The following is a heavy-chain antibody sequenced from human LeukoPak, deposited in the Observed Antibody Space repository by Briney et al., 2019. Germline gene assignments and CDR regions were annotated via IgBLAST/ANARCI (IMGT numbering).Heavy chain of an antibody. Sequence: SETLSLTCAVYGGSFSGYYWSWIRQPPGEGLEWIGEINHSGSTNYNPSLKSRVTISVDTSKNQFSLNLTSVTAADTAVYYCARGNYYDSSGLPFDYWGQGTLVTVSS. D-gene: IGHD3-22*01. J-gene: IGHJ4*02. CDR2: INHSGST. CDR3: ARGNYYDSSGLPFDY. V-gene: IGHV4-34*01. CDR1: GGSFSGYY.